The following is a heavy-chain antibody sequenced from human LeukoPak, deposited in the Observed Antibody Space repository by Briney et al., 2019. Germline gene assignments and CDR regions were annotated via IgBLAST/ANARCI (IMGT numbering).Heavy chain of an antibody. D-gene: IGHD4-11*01. CDR2: MKHDGSEK. J-gene: IGHJ4*02. CDR1: GFTFIDYW. V-gene: IGHV3-7*01. CDR3: AREGTVIVTYDY. Sequence: GGSLRLSCAASGFTFIDYWMSWVRQAPGKGLEWVANMKHDGSEKYYVDSVKGRFTISRDNAKNSLYLQMNSLRADDSAVYYCAREGTVIVTYDYWGQGTLVTVSS.